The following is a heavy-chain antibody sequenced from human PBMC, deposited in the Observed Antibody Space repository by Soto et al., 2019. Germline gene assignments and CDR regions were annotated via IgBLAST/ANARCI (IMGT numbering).Heavy chain of an antibody. V-gene: IGHV3-49*04. CDR2: IRSKAYGGTT. J-gene: IGHJ4*02. CDR3: TTDPVTMIVVVPSSG. Sequence: GGSLRLSCAASGFTFSSYAMTWVRQAPGKGLEGVGFIRSKAYGGTTECATSVKGRFTISRDDSKSIGHLQMNSLKTEDTAVYYCTTDPVTMIVVVPSSGWGQGTLVTVSS. CDR1: GFTFSSYA. D-gene: IGHD3-22*01.